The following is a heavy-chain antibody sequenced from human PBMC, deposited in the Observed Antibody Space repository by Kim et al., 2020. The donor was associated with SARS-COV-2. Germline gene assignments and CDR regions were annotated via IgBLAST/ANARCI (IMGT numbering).Heavy chain of an antibody. D-gene: IGHD3-22*01. CDR3: AKTRRRSQDSSGQNFDY. Sequence: VKGRFTISRDNSKNTLYLQMNSLRAEDTAVYYCAKTRRRSQDSSGQNFDYWGQGTLVTVSS. V-gene: IGHV3-23*01. J-gene: IGHJ4*02.